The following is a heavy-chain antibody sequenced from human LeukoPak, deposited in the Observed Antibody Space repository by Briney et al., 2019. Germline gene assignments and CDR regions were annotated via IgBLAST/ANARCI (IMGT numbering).Heavy chain of an antibody. J-gene: IGHJ6*03. CDR3: TTPIVVPAAREDYYYYYYMDV. V-gene: IGHV3-15*01. CDR1: GFTFSNAW. D-gene: IGHD2-2*01. Sequence: GGSLRLSRAASGFTFSNAWTSGVRQAPGKGLEWGGRIKSKIDGGTTDYAAPVKGRFTISRDDSKNTLYLQMNSLKTDDTAVYYCTTPIVVPAAREDYYYYYYMDVWGKGTTVTVSS. CDR2: IKSKIDGGTT.